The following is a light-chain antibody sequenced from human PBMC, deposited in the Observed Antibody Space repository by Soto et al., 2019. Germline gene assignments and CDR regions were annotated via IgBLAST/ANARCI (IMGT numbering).Light chain of an antibody. J-gene: IGKJ2*01. CDR3: QQYYVTPRT. Sequence: DFVMTQSPDSLAVSLGERATFNCKSSQSVLYNSNNKNYLAWYQQKAGQPPKVLIYWASTRESGVPDRFSGSGSGTDFTLTISSLQAEDVAVYYCQQYYVTPRTFGQGTKLEIK. V-gene: IGKV4-1*01. CDR2: WAS. CDR1: QSVLYNSNNKNY.